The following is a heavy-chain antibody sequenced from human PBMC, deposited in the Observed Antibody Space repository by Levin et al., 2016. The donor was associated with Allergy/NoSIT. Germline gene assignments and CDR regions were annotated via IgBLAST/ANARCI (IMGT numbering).Heavy chain of an antibody. CDR1: GGSISSGDYY. J-gene: IGHJ5*02. V-gene: IGHV4-30-4*01. CDR2: IFYSGST. D-gene: IGHD3-10*01. Sequence: SETLSLTCTVSGGSISSGDYYWSWIRQPPGKGLEWIGYIFYSGSTYYNPSLKSRVTISVDTSKNQFSLKLSSVTAADTAVYYCARDKLGFGHTGSWGQGTLVTVSS. CDR3: ARDKLGFGHTGS.